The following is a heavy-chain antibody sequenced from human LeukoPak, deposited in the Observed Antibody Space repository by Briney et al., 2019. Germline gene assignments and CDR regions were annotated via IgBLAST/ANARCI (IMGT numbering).Heavy chain of an antibody. CDR3: ANAYPNLFDY. J-gene: IGHJ4*02. Sequence: PSETLSLTCTVSGYSISSGYYWGWIRQPPGKGLEWVSAISGSGGSTYYADSVKGRFTISRDNSKNTLYLQMDSLRAEDTAVYYCANAYPNLFDYWGQGTLVTVSS. CDR2: ISGSGGST. D-gene: IGHD3-16*01. V-gene: IGHV3-23*01. CDR1: GYSISSGYY.